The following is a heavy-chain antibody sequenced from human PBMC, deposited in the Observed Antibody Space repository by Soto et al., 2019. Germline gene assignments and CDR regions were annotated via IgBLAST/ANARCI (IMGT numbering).Heavy chain of an antibody. D-gene: IGHD5-18*01. Sequence: SGTLSLTCTVSGGSISSYYWSWIRQRPEKGPEWIGYMYSSGSSYYNPSLKSRISISMDTSKNQFSLELTSVTAADTAVYFCARGSRDTALVLHRFDFWAQGTLVNVSS. CDR3: ARGSRDTALVLHRFDF. J-gene: IGHJ4*02. CDR1: GGSISSYY. V-gene: IGHV4-59*06. CDR2: MYSSGSS.